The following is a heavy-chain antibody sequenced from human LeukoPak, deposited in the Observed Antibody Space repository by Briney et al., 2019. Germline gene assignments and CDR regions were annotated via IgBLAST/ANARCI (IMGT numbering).Heavy chain of an antibody. CDR3: ARDRWSGWYFDF. CDR1: GFIFSTYW. CDR2: IKQDGSEQ. Sequence: PGGSLRLSCAASGFIFSTYWMSWVRQAPGKGLEWVANIKQDGSEQYFVDSVKGRFTISRDNGKNSLYLQMNSLRAEDTAVYYCARDRWSGWYFDFWGQGTLVTVSS. D-gene: IGHD6-19*01. J-gene: IGHJ4*02. V-gene: IGHV3-7*05.